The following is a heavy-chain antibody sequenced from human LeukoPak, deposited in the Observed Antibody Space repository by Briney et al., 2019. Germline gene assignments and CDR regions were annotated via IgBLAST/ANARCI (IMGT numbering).Heavy chain of an antibody. CDR3: ARSVDTAMVSFDY. J-gene: IGHJ4*02. V-gene: IGHV4-61*02. CDR1: GGSISSGSYY. D-gene: IGHD5-18*01. CDR2: IYTSGST. Sequence: SETLSLTCTVSGGSISSGSYYWSWIRQPAGKGLEWIGRIYTSGSTNYNPSLKSRVTISVDTSKNQFSLKLSSVTAANTAVYYCARSVDTAMVSFDYWGQGTLVTVSS.